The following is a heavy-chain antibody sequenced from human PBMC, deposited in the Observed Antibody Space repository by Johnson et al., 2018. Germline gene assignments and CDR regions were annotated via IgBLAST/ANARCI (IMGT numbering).Heavy chain of an antibody. Sequence: QVQLQQWGAGLLKPSETLSLSCAVYGGSLSGYYWSWIRQPPGKGLEWLGEINHSGSTNYNSSLKSRVTISIDTSKNQFSRKVSPVTAADTAVYYGSRGVTDQQWSQGTLVTVSS. CDR1: GGSLSGYY. CDR3: SRGVTDQQ. V-gene: IGHV4-34*01. J-gene: IGHJ1*01. D-gene: IGHD4-23*01. CDR2: INHSGST.